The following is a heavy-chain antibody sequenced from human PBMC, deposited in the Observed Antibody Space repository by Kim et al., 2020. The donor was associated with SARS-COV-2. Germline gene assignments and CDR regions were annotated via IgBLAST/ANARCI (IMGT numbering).Heavy chain of an antibody. CDR3: ARDFPSHWVNYDILTGYISYYYGMDV. Sequence: ASVKVSCKASGYTFTSYGISWVRQAPGQGLEWMGWISAYNGNTNYAQKLQGRVTMTTDTSTSTAYMELRSLRSDDTAVYYCARDFPSHWVNYDILTGYISYYYGMDVWGQGTTVTVPS. J-gene: IGHJ6*02. V-gene: IGHV1-18*01. CDR2: ISAYNGNT. D-gene: IGHD3-9*01. CDR1: GYTFTSYG.